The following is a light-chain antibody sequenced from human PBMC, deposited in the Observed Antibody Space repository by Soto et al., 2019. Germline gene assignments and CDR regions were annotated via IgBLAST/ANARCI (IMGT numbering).Light chain of an antibody. CDR2: AAS. V-gene: IGKV1-39*01. CDR3: QQDLRPPLT. Sequence: EIQMTQSTSSVSACVGDRVPITVRASQRVSNYLNWYQQKQGKAPTLLIYAASTLQSGVPSRISGSGSGTDFTLTISSLQPEDFATYYCQQDLRPPLTFGPGSNVATK. CDR1: QRVSNY. J-gene: IGKJ3*01.